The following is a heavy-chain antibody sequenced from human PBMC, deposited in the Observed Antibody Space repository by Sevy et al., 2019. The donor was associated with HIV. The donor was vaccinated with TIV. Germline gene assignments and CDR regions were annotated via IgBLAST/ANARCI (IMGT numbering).Heavy chain of an antibody. J-gene: IGHJ5*02. Sequence: SETLSLTCAVYGGSFSGYYWSWIRQPPGKGLEWIGEINHSGSTNYNPSLKSRVTISVDTSKNQFSLKLSSVTAADTAVYYCARVSRLLWFRESNWFDPWGQGTLVIVSS. CDR1: GGSFSGYY. V-gene: IGHV4-34*01. D-gene: IGHD3-10*01. CDR2: INHSGST. CDR3: ARVSRLLWFRESNWFDP.